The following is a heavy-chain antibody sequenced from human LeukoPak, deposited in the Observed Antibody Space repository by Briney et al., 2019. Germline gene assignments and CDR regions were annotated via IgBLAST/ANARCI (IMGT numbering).Heavy chain of an antibody. V-gene: IGHV1-69*04. CDR3: ATVTIAAAGIGYFDY. J-gene: IGHJ4*02. CDR2: IIPILGIA. Sequence: SVKVSCKASGGTFSSYAISWVRQAPGQGLEWMGRIIPILGIANYAQKFQGRVTMTEDTSTDTAYMELSSLRSEDTAVYYCATVTIAAAGIGYFDYWGQGTLVTVSS. D-gene: IGHD6-13*01. CDR1: GGTFSSYA.